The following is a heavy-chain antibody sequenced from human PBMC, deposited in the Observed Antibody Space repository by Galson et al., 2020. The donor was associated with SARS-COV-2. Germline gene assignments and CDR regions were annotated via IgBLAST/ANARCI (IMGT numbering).Heavy chain of an antibody. D-gene: IGHD3-9*01. CDR1: GYTFTDYY. V-gene: IGHV1-2*02. CDR3: ARLRYYDVLTGYVVDV. CDR2: INPKSGCT. Sequence: ASVKVSCQASGYTFTDYYIHRVRQAPAHGLEWMGWINPKSGCTNYAQKFEGRVTMTRDTSITTAYMELSRLRADDTAVYYCARLRYYDVLTGYVVDVWGQGTMVTVAS. J-gene: IGHJ6*02.